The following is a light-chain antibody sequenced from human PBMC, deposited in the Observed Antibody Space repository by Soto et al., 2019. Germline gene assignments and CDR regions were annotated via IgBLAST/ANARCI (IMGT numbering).Light chain of an antibody. CDR3: QQYNSYTLT. V-gene: IGKV1-5*03. CDR2: RAS. CDR1: QSISTW. J-gene: IGKJ4*01. Sequence: DIQMTQSPFTLSASVGDRVTITCRASQSISTWLAWYQQKPGKAPKLLIYRASSLESGVPSRFSGGGSGREFTLTISSLQPDDFATYFCQQYNSYTLTFGGGTKVESK.